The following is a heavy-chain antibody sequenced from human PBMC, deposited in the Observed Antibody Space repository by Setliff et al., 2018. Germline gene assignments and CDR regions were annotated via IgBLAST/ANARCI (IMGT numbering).Heavy chain of an antibody. CDR2: ILGGRGDT. Sequence: PGGSLRLSCAASGFTFSTYAMSLVRQAPGKGLEWVSGILGGRGDTFYADAAKGRFTISRDNSKNTVYLQMNSLRAEDTAVYYCLMIVLRWGQGTMVTVSS. CDR3: LMIVLR. V-gene: IGHV3-23*01. J-gene: IGHJ3*01. CDR1: GFTFSTYA. D-gene: IGHD2-8*01.